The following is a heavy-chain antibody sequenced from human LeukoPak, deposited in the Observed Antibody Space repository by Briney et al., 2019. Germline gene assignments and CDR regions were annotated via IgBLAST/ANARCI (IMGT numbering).Heavy chain of an antibody. CDR1: GGSFSGYY. CDR2: INHSGST. D-gene: IGHD3-3*01. V-gene: IGHV4-34*01. Sequence: PSETLSLTCAVYGGSFSGYYWSWIRQPPGKGLEWIGEINHSGSTNYNPSLKSRVTISVDTSNNQFSLKLTSVTAADTAVYYCARFARGDLYNWFDPWGQGTLVTVSS. CDR3: ARFARGDLYNWFDP. J-gene: IGHJ5*02.